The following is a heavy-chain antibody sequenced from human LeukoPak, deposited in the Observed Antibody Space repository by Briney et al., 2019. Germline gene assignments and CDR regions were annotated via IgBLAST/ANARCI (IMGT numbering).Heavy chain of an antibody. Sequence: PSETLSLTCTVSGYPISSGYYCVWIRQAPGTGLEWIGSLHHSGKTYYNPSLKSRVTISLDTPEIQFSLKLTSMTAADTAVYYCARGRLDGSYYFDYWGQGTLVAVSS. CDR3: ARGRLDGSYYFDY. CDR1: GYPISSGYY. D-gene: IGHD2-15*01. J-gene: IGHJ4*02. CDR2: LHHSGKT. V-gene: IGHV4-38-2*02.